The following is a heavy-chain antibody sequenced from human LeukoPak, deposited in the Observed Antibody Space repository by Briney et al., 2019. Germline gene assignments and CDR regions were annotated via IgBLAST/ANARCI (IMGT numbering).Heavy chain of an antibody. CDR2: ITSTSSYI. CDR1: GFSFSTYS. J-gene: IGHJ4*02. D-gene: IGHD2-2*01. Sequence: GGSLRLSCAASGFSFSTYSMNWVRQAPGKGLEWVSSITSTSSYIYYADSVKGRFTISRDNAKNSLYLQMNSLRAEDMAVYYCARDVRYCSSSSCYDGDYWGQGTLVTVSS. CDR3: ARDVRYCSSSSCYDGDY. V-gene: IGHV3-21*06.